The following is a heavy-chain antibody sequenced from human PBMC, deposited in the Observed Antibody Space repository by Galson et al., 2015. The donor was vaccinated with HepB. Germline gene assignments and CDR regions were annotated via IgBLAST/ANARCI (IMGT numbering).Heavy chain of an antibody. CDR2: ISWDGGST. J-gene: IGHJ6*02. Sequence: SLRLSCAASGFTFDDYTMHWVRQAPGKGLEWVSLISWDGGSTYYADSVKGRFTISRDNSKNSLHLQMNSLRTEDTALYYCATSTTDYYYGMDVWGQGTTVTVSS. D-gene: IGHD5/OR15-5a*01. CDR1: GFTFDDYT. V-gene: IGHV3-43*01. CDR3: ATSTTDYYYGMDV.